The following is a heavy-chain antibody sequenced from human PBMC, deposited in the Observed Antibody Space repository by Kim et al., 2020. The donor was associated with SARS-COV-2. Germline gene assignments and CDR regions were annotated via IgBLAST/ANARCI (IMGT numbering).Heavy chain of an antibody. CDR2: IYPGDSDT. J-gene: IGHJ6*02. D-gene: IGHD6-13*01. Sequence: GESLKISCKGSGYSFTSYWIGWVRQMPGKGLEWMGIIYPGDSDTRYSPSFQGQVPISADKPISTAYLQCSSLKASDTAMYYCARPSGYSSSWYHYYYYGMDVWGQGTTVTVSS. CDR3: ARPSGYSSSWYHYYYYGMDV. V-gene: IGHV5-51*01. CDR1: GYSFTSYW.